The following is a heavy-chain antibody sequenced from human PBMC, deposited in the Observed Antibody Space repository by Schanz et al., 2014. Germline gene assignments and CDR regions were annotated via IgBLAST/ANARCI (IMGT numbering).Heavy chain of an antibody. Sequence: DVQLLESGGGLVQPGESLRLSCAASGFTFSTYAMSWARQTPGKGLEWVSAISGSGSSTYYADSVKGRFTISRDNSKNTLYLQMNSLTAEDTAVYYCARGVRIDYWGQGTLXTVSS. V-gene: IGHV3-23*01. CDR2: ISGSGSST. D-gene: IGHD3-3*01. CDR1: GFTFSTYA. CDR3: ARGVRIDY. J-gene: IGHJ4*02.